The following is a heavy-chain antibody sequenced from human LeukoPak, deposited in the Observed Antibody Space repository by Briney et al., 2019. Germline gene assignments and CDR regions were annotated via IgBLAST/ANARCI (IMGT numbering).Heavy chain of an antibody. CDR3: ARHWVVTPNY. Sequence: SETLSLTCIVSGGSISNSSYYWGWIRQPPGKGLEWIGSIYYSGSAYYNPSLKSRVTISVDTSKNQFCLKLTSVTAADTAVYYCARHWVVTPNYWGQGTLVTVSS. CDR1: GGSISNSSYY. D-gene: IGHD4-23*01. J-gene: IGHJ4*02. CDR2: IYYSGSA. V-gene: IGHV4-39*01.